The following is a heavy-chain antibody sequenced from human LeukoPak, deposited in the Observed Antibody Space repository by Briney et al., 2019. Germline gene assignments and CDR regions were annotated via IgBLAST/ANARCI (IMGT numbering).Heavy chain of an antibody. V-gene: IGHV1-3*01. J-gene: IGHJ4*02. CDR3: TSKPRGESRPFNY. Sequence: GASVKLSCKASGYTFTAHAVPWVRQAPGQRLEGMGWINVANGDTGYSQKFQERVTITRDTSASTGYMEMDSLISEDTAVYYCTSKPRGESRPFNYWGQGALVTVSS. CDR2: INVANGDT. CDR1: GYTFTAHA. D-gene: IGHD3-16*01.